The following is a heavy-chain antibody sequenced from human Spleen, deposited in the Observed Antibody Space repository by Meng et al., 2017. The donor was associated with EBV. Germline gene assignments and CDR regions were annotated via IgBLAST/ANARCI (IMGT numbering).Heavy chain of an antibody. J-gene: IGHJ5*02. CDR1: GGSVNNRDNH. CDR3: ARGSSGYFSIDL. Sequence: QLQLVQSGPGMVKPSDSLPLPCKASGGSVNNRDNHWGWNRKAPGNGLEWIGIVNYSGTPNYLPSFKNRVAMSVDTSKNQFSLKLRSLTAADTAVYYCARGSSGYFSIDLWGQGTLVTASS. D-gene: IGHD3-22*01. V-gene: IGHV4-39*01. CDR2: VNYSGTP.